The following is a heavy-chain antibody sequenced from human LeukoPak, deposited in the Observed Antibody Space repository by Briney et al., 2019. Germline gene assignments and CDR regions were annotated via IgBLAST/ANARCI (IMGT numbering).Heavy chain of an antibody. D-gene: IGHD3-10*01. V-gene: IGHV4-59*01. CDR3: ARNPITMVRGVIRDNWFDP. CDR2: MPYSGST. Sequence: KPSETLSLTCTVSGASITSYYWSWLRQPPGKGLEWIGNMPYSGSTTYNPFLKSRVTISVDTSKNQLSLKLSSVTAADTAVYFCARNPITMVRGVIRDNWFDPWGQGTLVTVSS. J-gene: IGHJ5*02. CDR1: GASITSYY.